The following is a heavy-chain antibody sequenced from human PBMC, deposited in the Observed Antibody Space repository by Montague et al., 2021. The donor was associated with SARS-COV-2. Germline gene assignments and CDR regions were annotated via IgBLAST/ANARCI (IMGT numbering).Heavy chain of an antibody. D-gene: IGHD6-13*01. CDR2: LYYSGST. V-gene: IGHV4-39*01. CDR1: GGSISSSSYY. CDR3: ALGREVAAANFDY. J-gene: IGHJ4*02. Sequence: SETLSLTCTVSGGSISSSSYYWGWIRQPPGKGLEWIGSLYYSGSTYYNPSLKSRVTISVDTSKNPFSLKLSSVTAADTAVYYCALGREVAAANFDYWGQGTLVTVSS.